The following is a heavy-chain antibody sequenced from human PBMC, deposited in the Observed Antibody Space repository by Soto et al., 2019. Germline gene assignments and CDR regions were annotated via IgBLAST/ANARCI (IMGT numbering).Heavy chain of an antibody. Sequence: QLQLQESGSGLVKPSQTLSLTCAVSGGSISSGGYSWSWIRQPPGKGLEWIGYIYHSGSTYYNPSLXPRXTXLVDRSKNQFSLKLSSVTAADTAVYYCARDRGWFDPWGQGTLVTVSS. CDR1: GGSISSGGYS. J-gene: IGHJ5*02. CDR3: ARDRGWFDP. V-gene: IGHV4-30-2*01. CDR2: IYHSGST.